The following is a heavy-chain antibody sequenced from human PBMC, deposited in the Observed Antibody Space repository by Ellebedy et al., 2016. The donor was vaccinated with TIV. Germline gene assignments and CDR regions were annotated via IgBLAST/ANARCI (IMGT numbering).Heavy chain of an antibody. J-gene: IGHJ6*02. CDR3: ATYCSSSSCPYYYYGMDV. CDR2: IIPVSGTT. Sequence: SVKVSCKAPRGSFSSFAISWVRQAPGQGLDWMGGIIPVSGTTSYAPKFQGRVTITADESTGTAYMEPSGLKSEDTAVYFCATYCSSSSCPYYYYGMDVWGQGTTVTVSS. CDR1: RGSFSSFA. D-gene: IGHD2-2*01. V-gene: IGHV1-69*13.